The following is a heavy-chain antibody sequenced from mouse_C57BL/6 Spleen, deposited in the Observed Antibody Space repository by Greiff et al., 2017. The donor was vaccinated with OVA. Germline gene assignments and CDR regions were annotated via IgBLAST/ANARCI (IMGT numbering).Heavy chain of an antibody. CDR2: INPSTGGT. V-gene: IGHV1-42*01. CDR3: ARGDYGNYFDY. Sequence: EVQLVESGPELVKPGASVKISCKASGYSFTGYYMNWVKQSPEKSLEWIGEINPSTGGTTYNQKFKAKATLTVDKSSSTAYMQLKSLTSEDSAVYYCARGDYGNYFDYWGQGTTLTVSS. J-gene: IGHJ2*01. D-gene: IGHD2-1*01. CDR1: GYSFTGYY.